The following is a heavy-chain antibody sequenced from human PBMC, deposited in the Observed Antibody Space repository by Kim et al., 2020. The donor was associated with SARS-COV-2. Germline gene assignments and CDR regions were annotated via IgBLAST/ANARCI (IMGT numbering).Heavy chain of an antibody. J-gene: IGHJ6*03. V-gene: IGHV4-39*01. CDR3: ARIYSSYFYLDV. D-gene: IGHD2-15*01. Sequence: YNPSLKRRVTMSADTSKNEVSLRLSSVTAADTAVYYCARIYSSYFYLDVWGKGTSVTVSS.